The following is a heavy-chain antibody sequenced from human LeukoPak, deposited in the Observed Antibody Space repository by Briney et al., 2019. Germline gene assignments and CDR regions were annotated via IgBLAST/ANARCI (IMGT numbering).Heavy chain of an antibody. CDR3: ARGLEWLLYAPPGY. CDR2: INHSGST. J-gene: IGHJ4*02. Sequence: SETLSLTCAVYGGSFSGYYWSWIRQPPGKELEWIGEINHSGSTNYNPSLKSRVTISVDTSKNQFSLKLSSVTAADTAVYYCARGLEWLLYAPPGYWGQGTLVTVSS. D-gene: IGHD3-3*01. V-gene: IGHV4-34*01. CDR1: GGSFSGYY.